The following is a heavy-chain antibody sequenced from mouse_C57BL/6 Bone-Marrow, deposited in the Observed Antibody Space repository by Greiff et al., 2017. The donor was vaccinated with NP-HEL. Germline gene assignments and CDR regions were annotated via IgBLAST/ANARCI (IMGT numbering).Heavy chain of an antibody. CDR3: TRYYGSSTEYFDY. V-gene: IGHV14-4*01. CDR2: IDPENGDT. J-gene: IGHJ2*01. CDR1: GFNIKDDY. D-gene: IGHD1-1*01. Sequence: VQLKESGAELVRPGASVKLSCTASGFNIKDDYMHWVKQRPEQGLEWIGWIDPENGDTEYASKFQGKATITADTSSNTAYLQLSSLTSEDTAVYYCTRYYGSSTEYFDYWGQGTTLTVSS.